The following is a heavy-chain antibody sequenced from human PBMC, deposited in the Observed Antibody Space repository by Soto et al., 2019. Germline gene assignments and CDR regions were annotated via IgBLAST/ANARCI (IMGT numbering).Heavy chain of an antibody. Sequence: EVQLVESGGGLVQPGGSLRLSCAASGFTFTRYWMTWVRQAPGKGLEWVANIKQDGGEKYYVGSVKGRFTLASYNAENSLYLQLDSLRAADAAVYYCARGAFPTWGTYPLDYWGQGTLVTVSS. J-gene: IGHJ4*02. CDR2: IKQDGGEK. CDR3: ARGAFPTWGTYPLDY. D-gene: IGHD3-16*02. CDR1: GFTFTRYW. V-gene: IGHV3-7*04.